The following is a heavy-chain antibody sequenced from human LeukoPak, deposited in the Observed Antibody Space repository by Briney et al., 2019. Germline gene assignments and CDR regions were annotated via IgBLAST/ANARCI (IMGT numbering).Heavy chain of an antibody. D-gene: IGHD1-26*01. J-gene: IGHJ4*02. CDR2: ISGGGGST. V-gene: IGHV3-23*01. Sequence: GGSLRLSCAASEFTFSSYSMNWVRQAPGKGLEWVSTISGGGGSTYYADSVKGRFTISRDNSKNALYLQVNSLRAEDTAVYYCAKGGKWDVTPFDYWGQGTLVTVSS. CDR1: EFTFSSYS. CDR3: AKGGKWDVTPFDY.